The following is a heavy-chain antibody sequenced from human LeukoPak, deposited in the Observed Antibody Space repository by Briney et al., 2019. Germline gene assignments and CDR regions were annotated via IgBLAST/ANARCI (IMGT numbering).Heavy chain of an antibody. V-gene: IGHV4-39*07. CDR1: GGSISSSSYY. Sequence: PSETLSLTCTVSGGSISSSSYYWGWIRQPPGKGLEWIGSIYYSGSTYYNPSLKSRVTISVDTSKNQFSLKLSSVTAAGTAVYYCGRRGAGLDWFDPWGQGTLVTVSS. CDR3: GRRGAGLDWFDP. D-gene: IGHD3-10*01. CDR2: IYYSGST. J-gene: IGHJ5*02.